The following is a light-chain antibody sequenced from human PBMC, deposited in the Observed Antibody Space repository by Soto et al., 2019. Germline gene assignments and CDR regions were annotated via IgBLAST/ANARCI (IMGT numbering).Light chain of an antibody. CDR3: KPYNNWPLT. CDR1: QSVSNW. CDR2: DAY. Sequence: DIQMTQSPSTLSASVGDRVTITCRASQSVSNWLAWYQQKPGKAPKLLIYDAYSLESGVPSRFSGSGSGAEFTLTIKSLQSEDFAVYYCKPYNNWPLTFGGGTKVDIK. J-gene: IGKJ4*01. V-gene: IGKV1-5*01.